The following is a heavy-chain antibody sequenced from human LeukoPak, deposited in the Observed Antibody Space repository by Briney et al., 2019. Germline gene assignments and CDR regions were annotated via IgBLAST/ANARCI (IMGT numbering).Heavy chain of an antibody. D-gene: IGHD3-22*01. J-gene: IGHJ4*02. CDR3: AKDSSGTTIDY. CDR2: ISYDGSNK. CDR1: GFTFSSYG. Sequence: PGGSLRLSCAASGFTFSSYGMHWVRQAPGKGLEWVAVISYDGSNKYYADSVKGRFTLSRDNSKNTLYLQMNSLRAEDTAVYYCAKDSSGTTIDYWGQGTLVTVSS. V-gene: IGHV3-30*18.